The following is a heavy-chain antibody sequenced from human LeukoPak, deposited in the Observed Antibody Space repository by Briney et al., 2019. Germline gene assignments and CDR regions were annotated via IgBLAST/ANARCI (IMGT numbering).Heavy chain of an antibody. J-gene: IGHJ4*02. Sequence: ASVKVSCKASGYTFTGYYMHWVRQAPGQGLEWMGWINPNSGGTNYAQKFQGRVTSTRDKSISTAYMEMSRLRSDDTAVYYCARDLIQLWSPNSDFDYWGQGTLVTVSS. V-gene: IGHV1-2*01. CDR2: INPNSGGT. CDR3: ARDLIQLWSPNSDFDY. D-gene: IGHD5-18*01. CDR1: GYTFTGYY.